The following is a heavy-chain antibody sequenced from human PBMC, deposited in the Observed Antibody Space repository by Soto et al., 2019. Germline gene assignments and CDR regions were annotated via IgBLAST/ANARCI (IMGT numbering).Heavy chain of an antibody. V-gene: IGHV4-4*02. J-gene: IGHJ4*02. CDR2: IYHSGST. CDR1: SGSISSSNW. Sequence: PSETLSLTCAVSSGSISSSNWWSWVRQPPGKGLEWIGEIYHSGSTNYNPSLKSRVTISVDKSKNQFSLKLSSVTAADTAVYYCARVGYSGYDEGFDYWGQGTLVTVSS. D-gene: IGHD5-12*01. CDR3: ARVGYSGYDEGFDY.